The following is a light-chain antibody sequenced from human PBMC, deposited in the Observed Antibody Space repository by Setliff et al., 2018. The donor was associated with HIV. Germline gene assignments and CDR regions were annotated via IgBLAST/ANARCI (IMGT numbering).Light chain of an antibody. CDR1: SSDIGRYNI. V-gene: IGLV2-23*01. CDR3: CSNTGSNTYV. J-gene: IGLJ1*01. CDR2: QAT. Sequence: SVLTQPASVSGSPGQSITISCTGTSSDIGRYNIVSWYQQYPGKGPKLMIYQATKRLSGVSNRFSGSKSGNTASLTISGLQAEDEADYYCCSNTGSNTYVFGSGTKVTVL.